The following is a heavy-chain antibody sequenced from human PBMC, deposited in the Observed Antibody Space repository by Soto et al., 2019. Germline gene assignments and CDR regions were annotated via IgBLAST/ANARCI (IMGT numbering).Heavy chain of an antibody. CDR2: VSSGGRT. D-gene: IGHD3-9*01. CDR1: GFIVSSNY. Sequence: EVQLVQTGGGLIQPGGSLRLSCAASGFIVSSNYISWVRQAPGKGLEWVSVVSSGGRTYHADSVKGRFTISRDNSKNTVNLQMNSLRAEDTAVYYCASIYDTRETGVDVWGQGTTVTVSS. V-gene: IGHV3-53*02. CDR3: ASIYDTRETGVDV. J-gene: IGHJ6*02.